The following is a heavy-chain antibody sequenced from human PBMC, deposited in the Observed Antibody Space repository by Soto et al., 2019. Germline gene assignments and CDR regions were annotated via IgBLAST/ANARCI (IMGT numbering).Heavy chain of an antibody. J-gene: IGHJ5*02. CDR1: GGSFSDNY. CDR3: ARAPRYSSGRRTRWFDP. Sequence: SETLSLTCAVYGGSFSDNYWTWIRQPPGKGLEWIGEINHIGSTNYHPSLKSRVTMSVDTSKNQFFLRLTSVTAADTAVYYCARAPRYSSGRRTRWFDPWGQGDLVTVSS. CDR2: INHIGST. V-gene: IGHV4-34*01. D-gene: IGHD3-22*01.